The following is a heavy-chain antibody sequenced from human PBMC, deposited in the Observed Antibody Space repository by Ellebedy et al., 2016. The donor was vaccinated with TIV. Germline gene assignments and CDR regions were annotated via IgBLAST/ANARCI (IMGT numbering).Heavy chain of an antibody. CDR2: INAGNGNT. J-gene: IGHJ4*02. Sequence: ASVKVSCKASGYTFTSYAMHWVRQAPGQRLEWMGWINAGNGNTKYSQKFQGRVTITRDPSESPAYMELSSLRSEDTAVYYCARGGVGRYCTNGVCLQALDYWGQGTLVTVSS. V-gene: IGHV1-3*01. CDR3: ARGGVGRYCTNGVCLQALDY. CDR1: GYTFTSYA. D-gene: IGHD2-8*01.